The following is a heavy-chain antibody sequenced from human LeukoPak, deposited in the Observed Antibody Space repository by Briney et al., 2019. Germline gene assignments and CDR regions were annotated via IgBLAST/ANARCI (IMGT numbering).Heavy chain of an antibody. CDR3: TTTGGEYLPLLFDF. CDR2: INPSGGST. CDR1: GYTFTSYY. J-gene: IGHJ4*02. Sequence: ASVKVSCKASGYTFTSYYMHWVRQAPGQGLEWMGIINPSGGSTSYAQKFQGRVTMTRDTSTSTVYMELSSLRSEDTAVYYCTTTGGEYLPLLFDFGGQGTLVTVSS. D-gene: IGHD4-17*01. V-gene: IGHV1-46*01.